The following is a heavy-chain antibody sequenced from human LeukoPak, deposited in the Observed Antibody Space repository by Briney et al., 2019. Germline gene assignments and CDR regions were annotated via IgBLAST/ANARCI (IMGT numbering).Heavy chain of an antibody. V-gene: IGHV3-30*02. Sequence: PGGSLRLSCAASGFTFSSYSMHWVRQAPGKGLEWVAFIRYDGSNKYYADSVKGRFTISRDNSKNTLYLQMNSLRAEDTAVYYCAKDGAPSSYYGSGRTNYYYYYYMDVWGKGTTVTISS. CDR2: IRYDGSNK. CDR3: AKDGAPSSYYGSGRTNYYYYYYMDV. J-gene: IGHJ6*03. D-gene: IGHD3-10*01. CDR1: GFTFSSYS.